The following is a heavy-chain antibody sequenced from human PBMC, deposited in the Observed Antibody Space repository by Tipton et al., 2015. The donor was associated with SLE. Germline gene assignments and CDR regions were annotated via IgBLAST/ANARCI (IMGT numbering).Heavy chain of an antibody. V-gene: IGHV3-74*01. CDR1: GFTFSSYW. Sequence: SLRLSCAASGFTFSSYWMHWVRPAPGKGLVWVSRINSDGSRTSYADSGKGRFTISRDNGKNTLYLQMNSLRAGNTAVYYCARDGVGVGATGAFDICGNGKRVTVSS. CDR2: INSDGSRT. J-gene: IGHJ3*02. CDR3: ARDGVGVGATGAFDI. D-gene: IGHD1-26*01.